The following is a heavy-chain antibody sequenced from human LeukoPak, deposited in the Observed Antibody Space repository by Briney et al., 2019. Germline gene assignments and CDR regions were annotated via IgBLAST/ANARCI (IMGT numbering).Heavy chain of an antibody. CDR3: TSAFADGR. CDR1: GFTFSNAW. J-gene: IGHJ1*01. CDR2: IKSKADGGTT. Sequence: GGSLRLSCAASGFTFSNAWMSWVRQAPGKGLEWVGRIKSKADGGTTDYAAPVKGRFTVSRDDSQNTLYLQMNSLKTEDTAVYFCTSAFADGRWGQGTLVTVSS. V-gene: IGHV3-15*01.